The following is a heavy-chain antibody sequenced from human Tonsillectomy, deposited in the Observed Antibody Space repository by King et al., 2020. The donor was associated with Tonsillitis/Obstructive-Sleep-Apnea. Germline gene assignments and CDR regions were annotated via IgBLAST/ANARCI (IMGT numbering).Heavy chain of an antibody. CDR1: GFTFSSYA. CDR3: AKDGDIVVLPASCMDV. D-gene: IGHD2-2*01. Sequence: VQLVESGGGLVQPGGSLRLSCAASGFTFSSYAMSWVRQAPGKGREWVSAISGSGGSTYYSDSLKGRFTISRDNSKNTLYLQMNSLRAEDTAVYYWAKDGDIVVLPASCMDVWGKGTTVTVSS. J-gene: IGHJ6*03. V-gene: IGHV3-23*04. CDR2: ISGSGGST.